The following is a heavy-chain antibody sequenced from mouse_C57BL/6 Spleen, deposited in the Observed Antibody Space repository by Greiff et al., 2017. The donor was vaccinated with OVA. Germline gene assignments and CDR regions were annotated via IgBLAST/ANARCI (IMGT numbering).Heavy chain of an antibody. CDR2: ILPGSGST. CDR1: GYTFTGYW. Sequence: VQLQQSGAELMKPGASVKLSCKATGYTFTGYWIEWVKQRPGHGLEWIGEILPGSGSTNCNEKFKGKATFTADTSSNTAYMQLSSLTTEDSAIYYCARRYYYGSRYFDVWGTGTTVTVSS. V-gene: IGHV1-9*01. J-gene: IGHJ1*03. D-gene: IGHD1-1*01. CDR3: ARRYYYGSRYFDV.